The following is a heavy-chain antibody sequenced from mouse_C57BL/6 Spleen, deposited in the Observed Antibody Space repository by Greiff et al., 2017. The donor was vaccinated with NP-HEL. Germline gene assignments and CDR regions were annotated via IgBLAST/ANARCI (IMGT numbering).Heavy chain of an antibody. D-gene: IGHD1-1*01. CDR2: ISSGSSTI. CDR1: GFTFSDYG. CDR3: ARPYYYGSSYGAMDY. J-gene: IGHJ4*01. Sequence: EVQLVESGGGLVKPGGSLKLSCAASGFTFSDYGMHWVRQAPEKGLEWVAYISSGSSTIYDADTVKGRFTISRDNANNTLFLQMTSLRSEDTAMYYWARPYYYGSSYGAMDYWGQGTSVTVSS. V-gene: IGHV5-17*01.